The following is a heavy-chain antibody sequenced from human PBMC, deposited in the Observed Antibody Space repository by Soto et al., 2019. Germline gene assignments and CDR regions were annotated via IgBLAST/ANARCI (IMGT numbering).Heavy chain of an antibody. D-gene: IGHD3-3*01. CDR3: ARGGITIFGVVRGYFDY. CDR1: GGSFSGYY. V-gene: IGHV4-34*01. CDR2: INHSGST. J-gene: IGHJ4*02. Sequence: SETLSLTCAVYGGSFSGYYWSWIRQPPGKGLEWIWEINHSGSTNYNPSLKSRVTISVDTSKNQFSLKLSSVTAADTAVYYCARGGITIFGVVRGYFDYWGQGTLVPVSS.